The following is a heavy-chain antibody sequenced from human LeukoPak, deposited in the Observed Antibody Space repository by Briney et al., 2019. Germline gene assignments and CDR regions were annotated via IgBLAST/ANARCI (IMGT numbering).Heavy chain of an antibody. J-gene: IGHJ4*02. Sequence: SETLSLTCAVYGGSFSGYYWSWIRQPPGKGLEWIGEINHSGSTNYNPSLKSRVTISVDTSKNQFSLKLSSVTAADMAVYYCARYSYYYDSSGSFGYWGQGTLVTASS. CDR1: GGSFSGYY. V-gene: IGHV4-34*01. D-gene: IGHD3-22*01. CDR2: INHSGST. CDR3: ARYSYYYDSSGSFGY.